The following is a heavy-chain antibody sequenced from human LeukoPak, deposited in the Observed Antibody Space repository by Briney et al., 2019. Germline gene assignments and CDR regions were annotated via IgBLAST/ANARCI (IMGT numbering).Heavy chain of an antibody. Sequence: PGGSLRLSCAASGFIFSTYGMTWVRQAPGKGLEWVSALSGSGTTTSYAGSVKGRFTISRDNSKNTMYLQMNSLRVEDSAVYYCAKCRGSGSFFKNPLGAWGQGTLVTVSS. J-gene: IGHJ5*02. CDR1: GFIFSTYG. D-gene: IGHD3-10*01. CDR3: AKCRGSGSFFKNPLGA. CDR2: LSGSGTTT. V-gene: IGHV3-23*01.